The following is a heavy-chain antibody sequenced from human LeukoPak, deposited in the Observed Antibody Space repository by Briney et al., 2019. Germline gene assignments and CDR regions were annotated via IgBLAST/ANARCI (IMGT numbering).Heavy chain of an antibody. CDR3: AGRGSDVYNLEPFDI. D-gene: IGHD5-24*01. CDR1: GGSVSSGNYY. J-gene: IGHJ3*02. Sequence: SETLSLTCTVSGGSVSSGNYYWSWIRQPPGKGLEWIGYIYYSGSTNYNPSLKSRVTISVDTSKNQFSLKLSSVTAADTAVYYCAGRGSDVYNLEPFDIWGQGTMVTVSS. V-gene: IGHV4-61*01. CDR2: IYYSGST.